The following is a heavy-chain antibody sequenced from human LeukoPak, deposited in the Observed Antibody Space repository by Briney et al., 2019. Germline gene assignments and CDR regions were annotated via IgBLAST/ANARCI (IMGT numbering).Heavy chain of an antibody. D-gene: IGHD6-13*01. J-gene: IGHJ4*02. V-gene: IGHV1-18*01. CDR1: GYTFTSYG. Sequence: ASVKVSCKASGYTFTSYGISWVRQAPGQGLEWMGWISAYNGNTNYAQKLQGRVTMTTDTSTSTAYMELRSLRSDDTAVYYCARDRGYSSSAGDFDYWGRGTLVTVSS. CDR2: ISAYNGNT. CDR3: ARDRGYSSSAGDFDY.